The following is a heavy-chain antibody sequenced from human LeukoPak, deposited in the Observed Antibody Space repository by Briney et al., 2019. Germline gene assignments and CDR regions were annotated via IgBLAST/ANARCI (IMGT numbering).Heavy chain of an antibody. CDR1: GFTFSSYA. V-gene: IGHV3-13*01. CDR3: ARARGYSSGYAHAFDI. J-gene: IGHJ3*02. D-gene: IGHD5-18*01. Sequence: GGSLRLSCAASGFTFSSYAMSWVRQAPGKGLEWVSAIGTAGDTYYPGSVKGRFTISRENAKNSLYLQMNSLRAGDTAVYYCARARGYSSGYAHAFDIWGQGTMVTVSS. CDR2: IGTAGDT.